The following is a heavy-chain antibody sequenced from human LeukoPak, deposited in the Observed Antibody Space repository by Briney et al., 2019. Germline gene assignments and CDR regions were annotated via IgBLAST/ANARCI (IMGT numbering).Heavy chain of an antibody. CDR3: AKGIRDFSWLPSFDW. CDR2: TSFDGSNQ. J-gene: IGHJ4*02. D-gene: IGHD3-9*01. V-gene: IGHV3-30*18. Sequence: PGGSLRLSCAASGFTFSSYGMHWVRQAPGKGLEWVAVTSFDGSNQYYADSVKGRFTISRDNFKSTLFLQMNSLRAEDTAVYYCAKGIRDFSWLPSFDWWGQGILVTVSS. CDR1: GFTFSSYG.